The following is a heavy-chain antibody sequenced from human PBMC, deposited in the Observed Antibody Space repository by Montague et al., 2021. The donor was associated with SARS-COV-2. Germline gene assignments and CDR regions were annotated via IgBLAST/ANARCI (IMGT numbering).Heavy chain of an antibody. J-gene: IGHJ6*02. CDR3: ASFTMVRGAPGYGMDV. D-gene: IGHD3-10*01. Sequence: SLRLSGAASGFTFSDCYMTWIRQAPGKGLEWLSYLSTRITYPNYSDSFXVRFTISRDDAKNSLYLQMNSLRAEDTAVYYCASFTMVRGAPGYGMDVWGQGTTVTVSS. CDR2: LSTRITYP. CDR1: GFTFSDCY. V-gene: IGHV3-11*03.